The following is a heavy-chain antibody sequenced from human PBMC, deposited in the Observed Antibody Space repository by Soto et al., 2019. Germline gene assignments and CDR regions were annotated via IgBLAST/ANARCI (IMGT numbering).Heavy chain of an antibody. V-gene: IGHV3-30-3*01. CDR1: GFTFSSYA. CDR3: ARGDIVLVPAAIFGHFDY. Sequence: QVQLVESGGGVVQPGRSLRLSCAASGFTFSSYAMHWVRQAPGKGLEWVAVISYDGSNKYYADSVKSRFTISRDNSKNTLYLQMNSLRAEETAVYYCARGDIVLVPAAIFGHFDYWGQGTLVTVSS. CDR2: ISYDGSNK. J-gene: IGHJ4*02. D-gene: IGHD2-2*01.